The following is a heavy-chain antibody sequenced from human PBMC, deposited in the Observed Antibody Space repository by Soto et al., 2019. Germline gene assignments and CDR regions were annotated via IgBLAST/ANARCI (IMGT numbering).Heavy chain of an antibody. CDR3: ARPRRDGFNDAFDI. CDR2: IYPDDSDA. V-gene: IGHV5-51*01. J-gene: IGHJ3*02. Sequence: GESLKISCKGSGYSFTNSWIGWVRQMPGKGLEWMGIIYPDDSDALYSPSFQGHVIISADKSISTAYLQWSSLKASDTAMYYCARPRRDGFNDAFDICGQGTMVTVSS. CDR1: GYSFTNSW. D-gene: IGHD5-12*01.